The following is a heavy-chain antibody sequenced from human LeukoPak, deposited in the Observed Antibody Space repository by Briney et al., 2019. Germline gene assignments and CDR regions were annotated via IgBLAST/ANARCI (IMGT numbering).Heavy chain of an antibody. Sequence: PSGTLSLTCAVSGGSISSSNWWSWVRQPPGKGLEWIGEIYHSGSTNYNPSLKSRVTISVDKSKNQFSLKLSSVTAADTAVYYCARALKAYCGGDCYSGYYYYMDVWGKGTTVTVSS. CDR1: GGSISSSNW. J-gene: IGHJ6*03. D-gene: IGHD2-21*01. V-gene: IGHV4-4*02. CDR3: ARALKAYCGGDCYSGYYYYMDV. CDR2: IYHSGST.